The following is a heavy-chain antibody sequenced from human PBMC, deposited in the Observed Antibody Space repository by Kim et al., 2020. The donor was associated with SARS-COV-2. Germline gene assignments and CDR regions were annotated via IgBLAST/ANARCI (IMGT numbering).Heavy chain of an antibody. CDR3: ARGGGSCYSEGCGYFDY. CDR2: INHSGST. V-gene: IGHV4-34*01. Sequence: SETLSLTCAVYGGSFSGYYWSWIRQPPGKGLEWIGEINHSGSTNYNPSLKSRVTISVDTSKNQFSLKLSSVTAADTAVYYCARGGGSCYSEGCGYFDYWGQGTLVTVSS. D-gene: IGHD2-15*01. J-gene: IGHJ4*02. CDR1: GGSFSGYY.